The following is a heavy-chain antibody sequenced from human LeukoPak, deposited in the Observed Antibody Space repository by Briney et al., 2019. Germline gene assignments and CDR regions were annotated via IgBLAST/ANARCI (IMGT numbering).Heavy chain of an antibody. Sequence: PSETLSLTCTVSGGSISSYYWSWIRQPPGKGLEWIGYIYYSGSTNYNPSLKSRVTISVDTSKNQFSLKLSSVTAADTAVYYCARGGFTPVDYWGQGTLVTVSS. V-gene: IGHV4-59*01. J-gene: IGHJ4*02. D-gene: IGHD3-10*01. CDR2: IYYSGST. CDR3: ARGGFTPVDY. CDR1: GGSISSYY.